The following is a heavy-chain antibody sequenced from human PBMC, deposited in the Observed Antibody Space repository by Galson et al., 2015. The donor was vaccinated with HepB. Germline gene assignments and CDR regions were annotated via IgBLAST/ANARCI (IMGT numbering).Heavy chain of an antibody. Sequence: PALVKPTPTPTLTCTFSGFSVRTSGVGVGWIRQPPGKALEWLALIYWDDDKRYSPSLKSRLTITNDTSKNQVVLTMTNMDPVDTATHDCAHGGMYYFDYGGQGTLVTVSS. CDR2: IYWDDDK. V-gene: IGHV2-5*02. J-gene: IGHJ4*02. CDR1: GFSVRTSGVG. CDR3: AHGGMYYFDY.